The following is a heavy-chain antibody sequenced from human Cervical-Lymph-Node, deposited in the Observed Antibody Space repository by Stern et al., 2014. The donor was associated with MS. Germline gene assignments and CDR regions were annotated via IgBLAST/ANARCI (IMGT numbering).Heavy chain of an antibody. CDR3: ARWGLHKPLDY. Sequence: VQLEESGAEVKKPGASVKVSCKASGYDFTNYYIQWVRQAPGQGLEWMGMINPSDGSTDYAQRFQGRVTMTRYTSTSTGYMELSSLRSDDTAVYYCARWGLHKPLDYWGQGTLVTVSS. D-gene: IGHD7-27*01. CDR2: INPSDGST. V-gene: IGHV1-46*03. CDR1: GYDFTNYY. J-gene: IGHJ4*02.